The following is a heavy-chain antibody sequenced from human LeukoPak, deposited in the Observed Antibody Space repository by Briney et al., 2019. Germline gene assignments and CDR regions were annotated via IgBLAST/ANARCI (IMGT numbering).Heavy chain of an antibody. D-gene: IGHD1-26*01. Sequence: PGGSLRLSCAASGFTFDDYAMHWVRQAPGKGLEWVSGISWSSGSIGYADSVKGRFTISRDNAKNSLYLQMNSLRAEDTALYYCAKRGSGSYLDYWGQGTLVTVSS. CDR2: ISWSSGSI. V-gene: IGHV3-9*01. CDR3: AKRGSGSYLDY. CDR1: GFTFDDYA. J-gene: IGHJ4*02.